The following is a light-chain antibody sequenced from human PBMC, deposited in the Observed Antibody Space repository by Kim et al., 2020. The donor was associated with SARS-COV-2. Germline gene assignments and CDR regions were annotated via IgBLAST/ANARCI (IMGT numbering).Light chain of an antibody. Sequence: DIQMTQSPSSLSASLGHRVIITCRASQSITNYLNWYQQRPGKAPKLLIYGASNLQSGVPSRFSGGGSGTEFTLTISSLQAEDFATSYCPQSFSSPPYPFGQGTKLAI. J-gene: IGKJ2*01. CDR2: GAS. V-gene: IGKV1-39*01. CDR3: PQSFSSPPYP. CDR1: QSITNY.